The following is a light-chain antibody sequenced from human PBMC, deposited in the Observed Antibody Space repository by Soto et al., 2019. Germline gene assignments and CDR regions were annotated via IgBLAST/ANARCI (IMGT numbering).Light chain of an antibody. V-gene: IGLV2-14*01. CDR1: STDVGRYNY. Sequence: QSALTQPASVSGSPGQSITISCTGTSTDVGRYNYVSWYQQHPGKAPKLMVYDVSNRPSWVSNRFSGSKSGITASLTISGLQADDEADYYCTSYTSDSTYVFGTGTKLTVL. CDR2: DVS. J-gene: IGLJ1*01. CDR3: TSYTSDSTYV.